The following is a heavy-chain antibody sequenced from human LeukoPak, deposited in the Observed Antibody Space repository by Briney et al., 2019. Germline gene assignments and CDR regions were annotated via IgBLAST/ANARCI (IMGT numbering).Heavy chain of an antibody. CDR3: AKDHGSSDWYYFDY. V-gene: IGHV3-30*02. CDR1: GFTFRRYA. D-gene: IGHD6-13*01. Sequence: GGSLRLSRAASGFTFRRYAMLWVREAPGKGLEGVAFIHYDGSNNYYADSVKGRLTITRDNSKNTLYLQMNTLRADDTAVYYCAKDHGSSDWYYFDYWGQGTLVTVSS. CDR2: IHYDGSNN. J-gene: IGHJ4*02.